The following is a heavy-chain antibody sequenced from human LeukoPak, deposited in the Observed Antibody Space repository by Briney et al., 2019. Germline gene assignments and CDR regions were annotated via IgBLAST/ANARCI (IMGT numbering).Heavy chain of an antibody. J-gene: IGHJ6*03. Sequence: GGSLRLSCAASGFTFSSYGMHWVRQAPGKGLEWVAFIRYDGSNKYYADSVKGRFTISRDNSKNTLYLQMNSLRAEDTAVYYCAKGGRNCSSTSCYRGREYYYYYYYMDVWGKGTTVTVSS. V-gene: IGHV3-30*02. CDR1: GFTFSSYG. CDR3: AKGGRNCSSTSCYRGREYYYYYYYMDV. D-gene: IGHD2-2*02. CDR2: IRYDGSNK.